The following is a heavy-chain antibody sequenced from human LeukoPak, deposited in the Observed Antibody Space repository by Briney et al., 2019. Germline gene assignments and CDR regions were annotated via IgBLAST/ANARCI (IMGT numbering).Heavy chain of an antibody. CDR3: ARMEATMDAFDI. CDR2: INTDGSST. D-gene: IGHD1-1*01. Sequence: PGGSLRLSCAASGFTFSSYWMHWVRQAPGKGLVWVSRINTDGSSTSYADSVKGRFTISRDNAKNTLYLQMNSLRAEDTAVYYCARMEATMDAFDIWGQGTMVTVSS. J-gene: IGHJ3*02. V-gene: IGHV3-74*01. CDR1: GFTFSSYW.